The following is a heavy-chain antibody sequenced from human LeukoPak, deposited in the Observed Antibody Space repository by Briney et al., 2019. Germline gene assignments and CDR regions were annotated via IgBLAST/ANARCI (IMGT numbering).Heavy chain of an antibody. J-gene: IGHJ4*02. D-gene: IGHD3-16*01. V-gene: IGHV3-21*01. CDR3: ARGVGAPPYYFDL. CDR2: ISSGSDYI. Sequence: GGSLRLSCAAYEFMFGSFGMNWVRQAPGKGLEWVSSISSGSDYIYYSDSVKGRFTISRDNAEKSLFLQMNSLRAEDTAVYYCARGVGAPPYYFDLWGQGTPVTVSS. CDR1: EFMFGSFG.